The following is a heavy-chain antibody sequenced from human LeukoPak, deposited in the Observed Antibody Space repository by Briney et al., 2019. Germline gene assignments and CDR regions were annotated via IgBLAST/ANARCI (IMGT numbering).Heavy chain of an antibody. CDR3: ARDRAFNYYDSSGYYYFGY. J-gene: IGHJ4*02. D-gene: IGHD3-22*01. V-gene: IGHV4-39*07. Sequence: SETLSLTCTVSGGSISSSSYYWGWIRQPPGKGLEWIGSIYYSGSTYYNPSLKSRVTISVDTSKNQFSLKLSSVTAADTAVYYCARDRAFNYYDSSGYYYFGYWGQGTLVTVSS. CDR2: IYYSGST. CDR1: GGSISSSSYY.